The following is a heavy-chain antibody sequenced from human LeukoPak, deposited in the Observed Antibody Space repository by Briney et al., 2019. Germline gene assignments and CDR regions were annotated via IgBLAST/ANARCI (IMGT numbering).Heavy chain of an antibody. J-gene: IGHJ6*03. CDR3: AKYRVSHFWSGPSYHLDV. D-gene: IGHD3-3*02. V-gene: IGHV3-23*01. CDR1: GFTFSSYA. Sequence: GGSLRLSCAASGFTFSSYAMSWVRQAPGKGLEWVSAISGSGGSTYYADSVKGRFTISRDNSKNTLYLQMNSLRAEDTAVYYCAKYRVSHFWSGPSYHLDVWSKGTTVTVSS. CDR2: ISGSGGST.